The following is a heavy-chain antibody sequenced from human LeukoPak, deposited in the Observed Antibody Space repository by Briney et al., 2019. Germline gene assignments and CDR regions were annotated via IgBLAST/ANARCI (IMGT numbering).Heavy chain of an antibody. Sequence: SETLSLTCSVSGGSSNSSFWSWVRQPAGKGLEWIGRIYTSGSTNYNPSLKSRVTMSVDTSKNQFSLRLSSVTAADTAVYYCARDDPLRVTATLDYWGQGILVTVSS. CDR3: ARDDPLRVTATLDY. J-gene: IGHJ4*02. CDR2: IYTSGST. CDR1: GGSSNSSF. V-gene: IGHV4-4*07. D-gene: IGHD2-21*02.